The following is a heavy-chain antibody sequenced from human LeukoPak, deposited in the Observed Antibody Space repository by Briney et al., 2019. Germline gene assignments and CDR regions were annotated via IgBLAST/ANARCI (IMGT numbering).Heavy chain of an antibody. J-gene: IGHJ4*02. CDR1: GGSFSGYY. Sequence: SETLSLTCAVYGGSFSGYYWSWIRQPPGKGLEWIGEINHSGSTNYNPSLKSRVTISVDTSKNQFSLKLSSVTAADTAVYYCARTGAEPRLYYFDYWGQGTLVTVSS. D-gene: IGHD5-12*01. CDR3: ARTGAEPRLYYFDY. CDR2: INHSGST. V-gene: IGHV4-34*01.